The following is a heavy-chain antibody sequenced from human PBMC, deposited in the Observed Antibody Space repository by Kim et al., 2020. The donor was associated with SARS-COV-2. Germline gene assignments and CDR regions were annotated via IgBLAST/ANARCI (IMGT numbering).Heavy chain of an antibody. J-gene: IGHJ4*02. CDR2: ISSSSSYI. Sequence: GGSLRLSCAASGFTFSSYSMNWVRQAPGKGLEWVSSISSSSSYIYYADSVKGRFTISRDNAKNSLYLQMNSLRAEDTAVYYCARDSDGNYDFWSGYYTADYFDYWGQGTLVTVSS. CDR3: ARDSDGNYDFWSGYYTADYFDY. V-gene: IGHV3-21*01. CDR1: GFTFSSYS. D-gene: IGHD3-3*01.